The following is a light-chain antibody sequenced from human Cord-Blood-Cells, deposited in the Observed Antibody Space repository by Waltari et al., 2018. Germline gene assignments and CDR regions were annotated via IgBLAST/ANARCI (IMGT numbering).Light chain of an antibody. J-gene: IGLJ1*01. Sequence: QSALTQPASVSGSPGQSITLPCTGTRSDVGGYNYVSWYQQHPGTAPKLMIYDVSNRPSGLSNRYSGSKSGNTASLISSGLQAEDEADYYCSSYTSSSTYVFGTGTKVTVL. CDR2: DVS. CDR1: RSDVGGYNY. CDR3: SSYTSSSTYV. V-gene: IGLV2-14*01.